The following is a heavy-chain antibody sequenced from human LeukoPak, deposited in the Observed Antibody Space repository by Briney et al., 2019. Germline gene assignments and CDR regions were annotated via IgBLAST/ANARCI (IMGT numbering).Heavy chain of an antibody. CDR1: GYTFTSYD. CDR3: ARGLYYDFWSGYYLDY. V-gene: IGHV1-8*01. D-gene: IGHD3-3*01. J-gene: IGHJ4*02. Sequence: GASVKVPCEASGYTFTSYDINWVRQATGQGLEWMGWMNPNSGNTGYAQKFQGRVTMTRNTSISTAYMELSSLRSEDTAVYYCARGLYYDFWSGYYLDYWGQGTLVTVSS. CDR2: MNPNSGNT.